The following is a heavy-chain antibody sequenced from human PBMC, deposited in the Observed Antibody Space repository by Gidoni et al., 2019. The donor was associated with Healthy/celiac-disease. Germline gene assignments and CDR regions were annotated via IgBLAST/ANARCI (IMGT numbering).Heavy chain of an antibody. CDR1: GGSISSYY. J-gene: IGHJ5*02. D-gene: IGHD6-6*01. CDR2: IYYRGST. Sequence: QVQLQESGPGLVKPSETLSLTCTVSGGSISSYYWSWIRQPPGKGLEWIGYIYYRGSTNYNPSLKSRVTISVDTSKNQFSLKLSSVTAADTAVYYCARGRYSSSSWFDPWGQGTLVTVSS. CDR3: ARGRYSSSSWFDP. V-gene: IGHV4-59*01.